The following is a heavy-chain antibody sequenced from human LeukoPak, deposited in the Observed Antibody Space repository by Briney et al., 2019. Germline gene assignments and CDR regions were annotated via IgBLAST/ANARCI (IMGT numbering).Heavy chain of an antibody. Sequence: SETLSLTCTVSGGSISSYYWSWIRQPPGKGLEWIGYIYYSGSTSYNPSLKSRVTISVDTSKNQFSLKLSSVTAADTAVYYCARGRQIRFLEWLRHRNYGMDVWGQGTTVTVSS. CDR3: ARGRQIRFLEWLRHRNYGMDV. CDR2: IYYSGST. CDR1: GGSISSYY. V-gene: IGHV4-59*01. J-gene: IGHJ6*02. D-gene: IGHD3-3*01.